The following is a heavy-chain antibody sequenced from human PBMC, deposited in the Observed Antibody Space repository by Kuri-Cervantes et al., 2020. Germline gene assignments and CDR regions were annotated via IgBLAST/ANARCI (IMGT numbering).Heavy chain of an antibody. V-gene: IGHV1-2*02. CDR1: GYTFTSYG. CDR3: ARALYYDREGDDI. J-gene: IGHJ3*02. Sequence: ASVKVSCKASGYTFTSYGISWVRQAPGQELEWLGWINPSGATHYPQNFRDRVSMTRDTSITTAYMELTSLRSDDTAVYYCARALYYDREGDDIWGQGTMVTVSS. CDR2: INPSGAT. D-gene: IGHD3-16*01.